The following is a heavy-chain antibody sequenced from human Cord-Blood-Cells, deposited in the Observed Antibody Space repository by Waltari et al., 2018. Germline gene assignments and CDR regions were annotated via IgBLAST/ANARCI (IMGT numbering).Heavy chain of an antibody. J-gene: IGHJ4*02. CDR3: AREGGRYSGYDYEWSR. D-gene: IGHD5-12*01. CDR1: GRPFSSSS. Sequence: QVQLVQSGAELENPRSSEKVPCKASGRPFSSSSITWVRKPPRQGLEWMGGIIPIFGTANYAQKFQGRVTITADKSTSTDYMELSRLRSEDTAVYYWAREGGRYSGYDYEWSRWGQGTLVTVSS. V-gene: IGHV1-69*06. CDR2: IIPIFGTA.